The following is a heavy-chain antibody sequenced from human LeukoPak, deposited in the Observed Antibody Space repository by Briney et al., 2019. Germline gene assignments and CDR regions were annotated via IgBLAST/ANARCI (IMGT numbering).Heavy chain of an antibody. V-gene: IGHV4-4*07. CDR1: GGSISSYY. Sequence: PSETLSLTCTVSGGSISSYYWSWIRQPAGKGLEWIGRIYTSGSTNYNPSLKSRVTMSVDTSKNQFSLKLSSVTAADTAVYYCARDHNGVLLWFGESSGTWYFDYWGQGTLVTVSS. D-gene: IGHD3-10*01. CDR2: IYTSGST. CDR3: ARDHNGVLLWFGESSGTWYFDY. J-gene: IGHJ4*02.